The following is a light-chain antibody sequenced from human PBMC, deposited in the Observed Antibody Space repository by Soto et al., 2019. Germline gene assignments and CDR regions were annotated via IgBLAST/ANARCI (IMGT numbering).Light chain of an antibody. Sequence: EIVLTQSPGTVSLSPGERATLSCRASQSVNNNYLSWYQQKPGQAPRLLIYGASGRATGIPDRFSGSGSGTDFTLSISRLEPEDFAVYYCQQYGSSPFTFGPGTKVDIK. CDR2: GAS. V-gene: IGKV3-20*01. CDR1: QSVNNNY. CDR3: QQYGSSPFT. J-gene: IGKJ3*01.